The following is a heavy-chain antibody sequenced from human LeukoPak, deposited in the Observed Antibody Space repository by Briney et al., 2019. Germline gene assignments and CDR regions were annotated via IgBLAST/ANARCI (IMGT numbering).Heavy chain of an antibody. J-gene: IGHJ4*02. CDR3: VRDGPAFLDFDY. CDR2: IKPDGSQK. CDR1: GFSFNGDW. Sequence: GGSLRLSCVASGFSFNGDWMNWVRQAPGKGLEWVANIKPDGSQKYYVDPVKGRFTISRDNAEKSLFLQMNSLRAEDTAVYYCVRDGPAFLDFDYWGQGTLVTVSS. V-gene: IGHV3-7*01. D-gene: IGHD2-2*01.